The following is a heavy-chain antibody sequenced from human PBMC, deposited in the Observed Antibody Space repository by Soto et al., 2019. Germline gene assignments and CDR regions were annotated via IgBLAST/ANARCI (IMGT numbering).Heavy chain of an antibody. V-gene: IGHV3-30*18. CDR2: TSYDGSNK. D-gene: IGHD6-13*01. Sequence: QVQLVESGGGVVQPGRSLRLSCAASGFTFSSYGMHWVRQAPGKGLEWVAVTSYDGSNKYYADSVKGRFTISRDNSKNTLYLQMNSLRGEHTAVYYCAKGDRIAAAGHFDYWGQGTLVTVSS. CDR1: GFTFSSYG. J-gene: IGHJ4*02. CDR3: AKGDRIAAAGHFDY.